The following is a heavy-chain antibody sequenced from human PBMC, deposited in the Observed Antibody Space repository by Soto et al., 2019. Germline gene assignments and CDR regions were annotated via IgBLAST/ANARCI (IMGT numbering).Heavy chain of an antibody. J-gene: IGHJ4*02. CDR3: ARSNGDYGVY. V-gene: IGHV4-59*01. D-gene: IGHD4-17*01. CDR1: GDSISSYY. Sequence: QVQLQGSGPGLLKPSETLSLTCTVSGDSISSYYWSWIRHPPGKGLEWIGYIYYSGSTNYNPSLKGRVTISVDTSKNQFSLKLSSVTAADTAVDYCARSNGDYGVYWIQGTLVTVSS. CDR2: IYYSGST.